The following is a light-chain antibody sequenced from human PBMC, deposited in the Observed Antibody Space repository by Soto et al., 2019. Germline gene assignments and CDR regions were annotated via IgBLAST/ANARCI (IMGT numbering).Light chain of an antibody. CDR1: SSDVGGYNY. Sequence: QSVLTQPRSVSGSPGQSVTISCTGTSSDVGGYNYVSWYQQHPGKAPKLMIYEIRNRPSGISNRFSGSKSGNTASLTISGLQAEDEADYYCSSYTIRRTVVFGGGTKLTVL. CDR3: SSYTIRRTVV. V-gene: IGLV2-14*01. J-gene: IGLJ3*02. CDR2: EIR.